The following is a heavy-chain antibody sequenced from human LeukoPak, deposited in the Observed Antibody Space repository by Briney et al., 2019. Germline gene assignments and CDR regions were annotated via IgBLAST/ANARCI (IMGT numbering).Heavy chain of an antibody. Sequence: GGSLSLSCAASGFTFSSYSMNWVRQAPGKGLEWVSSISSSSSYIYYADSVKGRFTISRDNAKNSLYLQMNSLRAEDTAVYYCARDLGSVGATSWNYWGQGTLVTVSS. CDR3: ARDLGSVGATSWNY. CDR2: ISSSSSYI. J-gene: IGHJ4*02. V-gene: IGHV3-21*01. D-gene: IGHD1-26*01. CDR1: GFTFSSYS.